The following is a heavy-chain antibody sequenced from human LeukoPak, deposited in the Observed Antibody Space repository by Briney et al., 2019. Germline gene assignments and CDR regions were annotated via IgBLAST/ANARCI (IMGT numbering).Heavy chain of an antibody. Sequence: PSETLSLTCTVSGGSISSSSYYWGWIRQPPGKGLEWIGNIYYSGSTYYNPSLKSRVTISVDTSKNQFSLKLSSVTAADTAVYYCARITVAGTRMIDYWGQGTLVTVSS. J-gene: IGHJ4*02. CDR3: ARITVAGTRMIDY. D-gene: IGHD6-19*01. CDR2: IYYSGST. V-gene: IGHV4-39*01. CDR1: GGSISSSSYY.